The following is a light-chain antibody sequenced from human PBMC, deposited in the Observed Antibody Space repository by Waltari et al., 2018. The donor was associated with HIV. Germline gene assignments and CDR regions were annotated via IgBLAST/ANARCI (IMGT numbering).Light chain of an antibody. CDR1: SSDVGGYTP. Sequence: QSALTQPASVSGSPGKSITISCTGTSSDVGGYTPVPWYQQHPGKAPKLMIYEVSKRPSGVSNRFSGSKSGNTASLTISGLQAEDEADYYCCAYAGSTTYVIFGGGTKLTVL. J-gene: IGLJ2*01. CDR3: CAYAGSTTYVI. CDR2: EVS. V-gene: IGLV2-23*02.